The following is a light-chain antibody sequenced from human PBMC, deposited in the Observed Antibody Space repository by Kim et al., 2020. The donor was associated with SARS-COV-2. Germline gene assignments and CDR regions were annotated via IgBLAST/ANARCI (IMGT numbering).Light chain of an antibody. Sequence: SVSPGEGVTLSCRASQSINRNVAWYQHKPGRAPRLLMYGASSRASGVPARFSGSESGTDFTLSISSLQSEDFAIYYCQQYHDWTTFGQGTKVDIK. V-gene: IGKV3-15*01. J-gene: IGKJ1*01. CDR2: GAS. CDR3: QQYHDWTT. CDR1: QSINRN.